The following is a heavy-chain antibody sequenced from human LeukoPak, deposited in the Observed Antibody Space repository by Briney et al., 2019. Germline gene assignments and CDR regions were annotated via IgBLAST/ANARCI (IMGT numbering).Heavy chain of an antibody. CDR3: AREQTTDDCGGNCFDY. D-gene: IGHD4-23*01. J-gene: IGHJ4*02. CDR2: ISSSGSTI. CDR1: GFTFSSYE. V-gene: IGHV3-48*03. Sequence: AGGSLRLSCAASGFTFSSYEMNWVRQAPGKGLEWVSYISSSGSTIYYADSVKGRFTISRDNAKNSLSLQMNSLRAEDTAVYYCAREQTTDDCGGNCFDYWGQGTLLTVSS.